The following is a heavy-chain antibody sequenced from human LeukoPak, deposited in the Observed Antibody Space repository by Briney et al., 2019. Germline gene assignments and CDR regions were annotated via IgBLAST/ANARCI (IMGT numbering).Heavy chain of an antibody. CDR2: FHTRGST. J-gene: IGHJ5*02. CDR3: ARVDGSCSGGSCPSGNWFDH. V-gene: IGHV4-61*02. D-gene: IGHD2-15*01. Sequence: SETLSLTCTVSRGSISSGNYYWSWIRQPAGKGLEWIGRFHTRGSTNYNPSLKSRVLISGDTSKNQSSLKLNSVTDADTAVYYCARVDGSCSGGSCPSGNWFDHWGQGTLVTVSS. CDR1: RGSISSGNYY.